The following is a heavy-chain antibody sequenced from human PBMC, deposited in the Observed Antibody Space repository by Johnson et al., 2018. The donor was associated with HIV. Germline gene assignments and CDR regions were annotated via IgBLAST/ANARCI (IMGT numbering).Heavy chain of an antibody. V-gene: IGHV3-11*04. D-gene: IGHD3-22*01. CDR2: ISNSGTTI. J-gene: IGHJ3*02. CDR1: GFTFSDYY. CDR3: ARKGSSGFGGIDAFDI. Sequence: QVQLVESGGGLVKPGGSLRLSCAASGFTFSDYYVSWVRQAPEKGLEWVSYISNSGTTIYYAAPVKGRFTISRDNAKKSLYLQMNSLRVEDTAVYYCARKGSSGFGGIDAFDIWGQGTMVTVSS.